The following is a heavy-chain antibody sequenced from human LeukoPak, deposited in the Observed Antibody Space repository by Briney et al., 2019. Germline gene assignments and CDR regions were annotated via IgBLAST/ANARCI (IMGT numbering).Heavy chain of an antibody. Sequence: SVKVSCKASGGTLSNYGISWVRQAPGQGLEWMGRIIPLLDITTYAERFQGRVTITADKSTSTAYMEVSSLRSEDTAVYYCATDGPAAMGADYLYGLDVWGQETTVTVSS. CDR3: ATDGPAAMGADYLYGLDV. J-gene: IGHJ6*02. V-gene: IGHV1-69*04. D-gene: IGHD2-2*01. CDR2: IIPLLDIT. CDR1: GGTLSNYG.